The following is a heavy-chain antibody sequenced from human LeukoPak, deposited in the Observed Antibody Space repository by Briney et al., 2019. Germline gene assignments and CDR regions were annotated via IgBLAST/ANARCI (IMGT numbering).Heavy chain of an antibody. V-gene: IGHV3-23*01. J-gene: IGHJ4*02. Sequence: PGGSLRLSCAASEFTFSSYVMSWVRQAPGKGLEWVSAIGGSGTATYHADSVKGRFTISRDNSKNTLYLQMSSLDVEDSAIYYCAKGSASVRPYYFDSWGQGILVTVSS. CDR3: AKGSASVRPYYFDS. D-gene: IGHD2-15*01. CDR2: IGGSGTAT. CDR1: EFTFSSYV.